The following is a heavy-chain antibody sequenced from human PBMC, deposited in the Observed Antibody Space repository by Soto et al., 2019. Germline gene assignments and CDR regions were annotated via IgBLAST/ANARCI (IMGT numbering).Heavy chain of an antibody. CDR3: ARDEARITIFGVVIRGPMDV. D-gene: IGHD3-3*01. V-gene: IGHV3-66*01. CDR1: GFTVSSNY. Sequence: GGSLRLSCAASGFTVSSNYMSWVRQAPGKGLEWVSVIYSGGSTYYADSVKGRFTISRDNSKNTLYLQMNSLRAEDTAVYYCARDEARITIFGVVIRGPMDVWGKGTTVTVSS. J-gene: IGHJ6*03. CDR2: IYSGGST.